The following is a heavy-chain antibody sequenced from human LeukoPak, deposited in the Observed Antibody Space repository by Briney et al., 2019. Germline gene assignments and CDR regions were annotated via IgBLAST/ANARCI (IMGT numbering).Heavy chain of an antibody. V-gene: IGHV4-59*01. Sequence: SETLSLTCTVSGGSISSYYWSWIRQPPGKGLEWIGYIYYSGSTNYNPSLKSRVTISVDTSKNQFSLKLSSVTAADTAVYYCARDRYKVYSSSWSGPGAFDIWGQGTMVTVSS. CDR2: IYYSGST. J-gene: IGHJ3*02. D-gene: IGHD6-13*01. CDR1: GGSISSYY. CDR3: ARDRYKVYSSSWSGPGAFDI.